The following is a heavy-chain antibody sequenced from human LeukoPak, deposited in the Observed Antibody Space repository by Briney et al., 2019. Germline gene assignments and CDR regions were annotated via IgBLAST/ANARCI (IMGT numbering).Heavy chain of an antibody. Sequence: ASVKVSCRTSGYTFTDYQIHWVRQAPGQGLEWMGWINPYSGDRKQRQAFQDRVTLTRDASISTAYMELRRIKSDDTAVYFCARGPRGAPRGLDSWGQGTLVTVSS. CDR1: GYTFTDYQ. J-gene: IGHJ5*01. CDR2: INPYSGDR. CDR3: ARGPRGAPRGLDS. D-gene: IGHD2-21*01. V-gene: IGHV1-2*02.